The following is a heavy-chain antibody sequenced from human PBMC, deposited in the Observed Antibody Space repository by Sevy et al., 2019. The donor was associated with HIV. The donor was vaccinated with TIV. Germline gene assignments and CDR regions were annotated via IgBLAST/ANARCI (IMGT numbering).Heavy chain of an antibody. CDR2: ISGSGGTT. CDR3: AKDIGVELVVPGPGYGMDV. V-gene: IGHV3-23*01. D-gene: IGHD1-1*01. Sequence: GGSLRLSCAASGFTFRNYGMSWVRQPPGKGLEWVSVISGSGGTTNYADSVKGRFVISRDNSRNTLYLQLNSLRAEDTALYYWAKDIGVELVVPGPGYGMDVWGHGTSVTVSS. CDR1: GFTFRNYG. J-gene: IGHJ6*02.